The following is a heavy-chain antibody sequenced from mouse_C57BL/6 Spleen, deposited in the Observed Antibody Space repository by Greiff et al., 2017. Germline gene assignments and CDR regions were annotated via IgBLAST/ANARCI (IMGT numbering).Heavy chain of an antibody. J-gene: IGHJ4*01. D-gene: IGHD4-1*01. V-gene: IGHV5-4*01. CDR3: ARDRTGTKAMDY. Sequence: DVKLVESGGGLVKPGGSLKLSCAASGFTFSSYAMSWVRQTPEKRLEWVATISDGGSYTYYPDNVKGRFTISRDNAKNNLYLQMSHLKSEDTAMYYCARDRTGTKAMDYWGQGTSVTVSS. CDR1: GFTFSSYA. CDR2: ISDGGSYT.